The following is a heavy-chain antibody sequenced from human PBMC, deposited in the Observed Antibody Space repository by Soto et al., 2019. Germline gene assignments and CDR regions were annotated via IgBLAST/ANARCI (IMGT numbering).Heavy chain of an antibody. CDR1: GFTFHDYG. V-gene: IGHV3-9*01. CDR2: INWNGGTI. D-gene: IGHD1-26*01. J-gene: IGHJ4*02. Sequence: EVQLVESGGGLVQPGWSLRLSCAASGFTFHDYGMHWVRQAPGKGLEWVSSINWNGGTIGYADSVKGRFTISRDNAKNSLYVQMSRLRVEDTAWHYCAKASGYAATSFSLDYWGQGALVTVSP. CDR3: AKASGYAATSFSLDY.